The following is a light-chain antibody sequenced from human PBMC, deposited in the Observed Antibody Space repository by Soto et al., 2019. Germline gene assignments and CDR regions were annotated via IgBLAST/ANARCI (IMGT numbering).Light chain of an antibody. Sequence: QSVLTQPPSASGTPGQRVTISCSGSSSNIGSNTVSWYQHLPGTAPKLLIYYHNQRPSGVPDRFSGSKSGNTASLTISGLQAEDEADYYCCSYAGSYTYVFGTGTKVTVL. V-gene: IGLV1-44*01. CDR3: CSYAGSYTYV. CDR2: YHN. J-gene: IGLJ1*01. CDR1: SSNIGSNT.